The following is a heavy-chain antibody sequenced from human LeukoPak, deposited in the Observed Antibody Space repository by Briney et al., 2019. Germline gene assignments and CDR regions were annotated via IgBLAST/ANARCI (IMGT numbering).Heavy chain of an antibody. CDR2: ISHSGST. CDR1: GGSLSTSNW. CDR3: ARVFSGGSYSDY. D-gene: IGHD2-15*01. V-gene: IGHV4-4*02. J-gene: IGHJ4*02. Sequence: SETLSLTCAVSGGSLSTSNWWSWVRQPPGKGLEWIGEISHSGSTNYNPSLQSRVTISMDKSKNQFSLKLRSVTAADTAVYYCARVFSGGSYSDYWGQGTLVTVSS.